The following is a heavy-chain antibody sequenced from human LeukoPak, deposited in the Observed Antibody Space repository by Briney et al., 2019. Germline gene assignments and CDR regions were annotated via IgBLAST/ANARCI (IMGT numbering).Heavy chain of an antibody. CDR3: ARAMDIVEQQLPLDY. V-gene: IGHV3-30*01. Sequence: GGSLRLSWAASGFTFSIYSMHWVRQAPGKGRECLPFISYDGSNKSYAASVKGRFNISRDNSKTKLYMKMKRMRAEATAVYYCARAMDIVEQQLPLDYSGPGKLVTVSS. CDR2: ISYDGSNK. CDR1: GFTFSIYS. D-gene: IGHD6-13*01. J-gene: IGHJ4*02.